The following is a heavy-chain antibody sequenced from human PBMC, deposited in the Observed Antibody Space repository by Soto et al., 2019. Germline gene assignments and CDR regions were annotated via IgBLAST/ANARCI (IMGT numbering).Heavy chain of an antibody. CDR3: ARDGLYYDILTGYYKGPSSYMDV. CDR1: GYTFISYY. CDR2: INPSGGST. D-gene: IGHD3-9*01. Sequence: ASVKVSCKASGYTFISYYMHWVRQAPGQGLEWMGIINPSGGSTSYAQKFQGRVTMTRDTSTSTVYMELSSLRSEDTAVYYCARDGLYYDILTGYYKGPSSYMDVWGKGTTVTVSS. J-gene: IGHJ6*03. V-gene: IGHV1-46*03.